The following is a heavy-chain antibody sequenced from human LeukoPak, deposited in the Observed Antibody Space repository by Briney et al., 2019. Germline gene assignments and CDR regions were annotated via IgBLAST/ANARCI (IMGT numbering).Heavy chain of an antibody. V-gene: IGHV3-23*01. D-gene: IGHD3-16*01. Sequence: GGSLRLSCAASGFTFSSYAMSWVRQAPGKGLEWVSAISGSGGSTYYADSVKGRFTISRDNSKNTLYLQMNSLRAEDTAVYYCVREGGYQYYYAMDVWGQGTTVTVSS. CDR2: ISGSGGST. J-gene: IGHJ6*02. CDR3: VREGGYQYYYAMDV. CDR1: GFTFSSYA.